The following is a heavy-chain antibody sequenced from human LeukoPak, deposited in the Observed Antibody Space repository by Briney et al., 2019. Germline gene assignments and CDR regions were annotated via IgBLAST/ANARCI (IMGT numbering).Heavy chain of an antibody. D-gene: IGHD3-10*02. Sequence: PGESLRLSCGASGFSFATYAMHWVRQTPGKGLEWVAYIQYDESNKYYGESVKGRFTISRDNAKNSLYLQMNSLRAEDTAVYYCAELGITMIGGVWGKGTTVTISS. V-gene: IGHV3-30*02. CDR3: AELGITMIGGV. CDR1: GFSFATYA. J-gene: IGHJ6*04. CDR2: IQYDESNK.